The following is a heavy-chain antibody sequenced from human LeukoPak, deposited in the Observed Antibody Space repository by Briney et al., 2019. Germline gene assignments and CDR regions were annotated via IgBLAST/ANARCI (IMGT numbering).Heavy chain of an antibody. J-gene: IGHJ6*02. CDR3: ARSGIVNYYGMDV. Sequence: SETLSLTCAVYGGSFRGYYWTWIRQPPAPGQEWIAEINDSGYTESSPSLKSRVTTSLDTYKSQLSLRLTSVTAADTAIYYCARSGIVNYYGMDVWGQGTTVTVSS. V-gene: IGHV4-34*01. D-gene: IGHD2-15*01. CDR1: GGSFRGYY. CDR2: INDSGYT.